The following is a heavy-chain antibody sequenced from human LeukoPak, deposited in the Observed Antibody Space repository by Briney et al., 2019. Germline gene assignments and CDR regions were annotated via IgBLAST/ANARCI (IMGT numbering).Heavy chain of an antibody. Sequence: SETLSLTCTVSGGSVSSGSYYWSWIRQPPGKGLEWIGYIYYSGSTYYNPSLKSRVTISVDTSKNQFSLKLSSVTAADTAVYYCARKENVYYYFDYWGQGTLVTVSS. CDR2: IYYSGST. J-gene: IGHJ4*02. CDR3: ARKENVYYYFDY. CDR1: GGSVSSGSYY. V-gene: IGHV4-61*01. D-gene: IGHD3-10*01.